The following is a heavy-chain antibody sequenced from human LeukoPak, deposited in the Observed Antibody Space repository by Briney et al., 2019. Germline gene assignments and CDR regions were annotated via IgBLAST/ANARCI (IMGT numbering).Heavy chain of an antibody. J-gene: IGHJ4*02. V-gene: IGHV3-66*04. CDR2: IYSSGIT. Sequence: GGSLRLSCAASGFTFSSYSMNWVRQAPGKGLEWVSVIYSSGITYYADSVKGRFSISRDNFKNTLYLQMNSLRAEDTAVYYCARQSGLGYCDGDCHPTPPFDYWGQGTLVIVSS. CDR3: ARQSGLGYCDGDCHPTPPFDY. D-gene: IGHD2-21*02. CDR1: GFTFSSYS.